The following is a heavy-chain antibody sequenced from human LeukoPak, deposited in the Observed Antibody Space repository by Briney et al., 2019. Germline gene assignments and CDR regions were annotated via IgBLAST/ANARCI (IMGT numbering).Heavy chain of an antibody. CDR1: GGSFSGYY. V-gene: IGHV4-34*01. Sequence: PSETLSLTCAVYGGSFSGYYWSWIRQPPGKGLEWIGEINHSGSTNYNPSLKSRVTISVDTSKNQFSLKLSSVTAADTAVYYCARGRRYSSSWFRNWFDPWGQGTLVTVSP. CDR3: ARGRRYSSSWFRNWFDP. CDR2: INHSGST. D-gene: IGHD6-13*01. J-gene: IGHJ5*02.